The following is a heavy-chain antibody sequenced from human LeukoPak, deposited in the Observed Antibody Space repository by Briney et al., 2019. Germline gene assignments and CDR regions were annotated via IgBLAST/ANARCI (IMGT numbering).Heavy chain of an antibody. J-gene: IGHJ3*02. D-gene: IGHD6-6*01. CDR1: GFTFSSYA. Sequence: PGGSLRLSCAASGFTFSSYAMSWVRQAPGKGLEWVSAISGSGGSTYYADSVKGRFTISRDNSKNTLYLQMNSLRAEDTAVYYRATYSSSTHAFDIWGQGTMVTVSS. CDR2: ISGSGGST. CDR3: ATYSSSTHAFDI. V-gene: IGHV3-23*01.